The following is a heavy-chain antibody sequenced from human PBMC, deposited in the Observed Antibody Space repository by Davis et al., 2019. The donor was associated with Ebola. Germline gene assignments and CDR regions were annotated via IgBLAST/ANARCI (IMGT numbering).Heavy chain of an antibody. Sequence: GESLKTLCKGSGYSFTSSWIGWVRQMLGKGSEWMWIIYPGDSDSRYSPSFQGQVTISADKSISTAYLQWSSLKASDTAMYYCARHRRAAGDFDYWGQGTLVTVSS. CDR2: IYPGDSDS. J-gene: IGHJ4*02. CDR1: GYSFTSSW. CDR3: ARHRRAAGDFDY. V-gene: IGHV5-51*01. D-gene: IGHD2-8*02.